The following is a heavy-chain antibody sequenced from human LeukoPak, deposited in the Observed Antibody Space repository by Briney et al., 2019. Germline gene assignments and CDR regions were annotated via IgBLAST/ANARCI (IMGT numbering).Heavy chain of an antibody. CDR2: ISYDGSNK. J-gene: IGHJ3*02. D-gene: IGHD1-7*01. V-gene: IGHV3-30*18. CDR3: AKFGITGTTYAFDI. Sequence: GGSLRLSCAASGFTFSSYGMHWVRQAPGKGLEWVAVISYDGSNKYYADPVKGRFTISRDNSKNTLYLQMNSLRAEDTAVYYCAKFGITGTTYAFDIWGQGTMVTVSS. CDR1: GFTFSSYG.